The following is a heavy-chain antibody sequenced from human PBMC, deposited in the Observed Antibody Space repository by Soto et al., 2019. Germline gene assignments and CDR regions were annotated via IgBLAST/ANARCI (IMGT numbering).Heavy chain of an antibody. Sequence: SETLSLTGTVSRGSISSSSYYWGWIRQPPGKGRDWMGSIYYSGSTYYNPSLKRRVTISVDTSKNQFSLKLSSVTAAGTAVYYCPRHGTEATVTTSYRFDPWRQGTLVTVSS. CDR1: RGSISSSSYY. CDR2: IYYSGST. D-gene: IGHD4-17*01. CDR3: PRHGTEATVTTSYRFDP. J-gene: IGHJ5*02. V-gene: IGHV4-39*01.